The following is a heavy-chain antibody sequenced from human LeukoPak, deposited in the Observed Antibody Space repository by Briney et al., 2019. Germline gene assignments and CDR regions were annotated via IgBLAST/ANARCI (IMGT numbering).Heavy chain of an antibody. Sequence: GASVKVSCKASGGTFSSYAISWVRQAPGQGLEWMGRIIPILGIANYAQKFQGRVTITADKSTSTAYMELSSLRSEDTAVYYCARAPRYYDSSGYGRWPDLWYFDLWGRGTLVTVSS. CDR3: ARAPRYYDSSGYGRWPDLWYFDL. CDR1: GGTFSSYA. J-gene: IGHJ2*01. V-gene: IGHV1-69*04. D-gene: IGHD3-22*01. CDR2: IIPILGIA.